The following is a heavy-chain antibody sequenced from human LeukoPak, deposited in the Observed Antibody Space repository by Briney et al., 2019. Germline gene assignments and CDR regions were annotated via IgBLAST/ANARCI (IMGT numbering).Heavy chain of an antibody. V-gene: IGHV1-2*02. D-gene: IGHD3-10*01. Sequence: AASVKVSCKASGYTFTGYYMHWVRQAPGQGLEWMGWINPNSGGTNYAQKFQGRVTMTRDTSISTAYMELSRLRSDDTAVYYCARDLGFGELSKPKYNWFDPWGQGTLVTVSS. CDR2: INPNSGGT. CDR3: ARDLGFGELSKPKYNWFDP. CDR1: GYTFTGYY. J-gene: IGHJ5*02.